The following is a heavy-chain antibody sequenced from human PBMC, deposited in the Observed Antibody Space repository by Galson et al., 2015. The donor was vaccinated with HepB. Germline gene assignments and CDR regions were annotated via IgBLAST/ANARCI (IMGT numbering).Heavy chain of an antibody. D-gene: IGHD3-22*01. Sequence: SLRLSCAASGFTFSSYSMNWVRQAPGKGLEWVSYISSSSSTIYYADSVKGRFTISRDNAKNSLYLQMDSLRAEDTAVYYCAGYYDDRRDYGMDVWGQGTTVTVSS. CDR1: GFTFSSYS. CDR3: AGYYDDRRDYGMDV. V-gene: IGHV3-48*01. J-gene: IGHJ6*02. CDR2: ISSSSSTI.